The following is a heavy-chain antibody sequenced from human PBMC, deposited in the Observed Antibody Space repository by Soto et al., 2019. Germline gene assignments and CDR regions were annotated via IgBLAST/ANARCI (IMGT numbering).Heavy chain of an antibody. Sequence: SEPLSLTCSVSGDSISGGAAFWSWIRQPPGKGLEWIANVYYSASSYYNPSLKSRLTISVDTTKNQFSPQLKSMTAADTAVYYCAKLSCTSSTCYFPGWFDPWGQGTLVTVSS. CDR2: VYYSASS. D-gene: IGHD2-2*01. J-gene: IGHJ5*02. V-gene: IGHV4-31*03. CDR1: GDSISGGAAF. CDR3: AKLSCTSSTCYFPGWFDP.